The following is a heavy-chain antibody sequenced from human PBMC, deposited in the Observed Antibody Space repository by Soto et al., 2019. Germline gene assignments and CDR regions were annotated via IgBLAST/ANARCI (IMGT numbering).Heavy chain of an antibody. D-gene: IGHD4-17*01. CDR2: IYYSGST. J-gene: IGHJ4*02. CDR3: ARDEDDYGGGQYNLDY. Sequence: QVQLQESGPGLVKPSQTLSLTCTVSGGSISSGDYYWSWIRQPPGKGLEWIGYIYYSGSTYYNPSLKSRVTISVDTSKNLFPLKLRSVAAADTAVYYCARDEDDYGGGQYNLDYWRQGTLVTVSS. CDR1: GGSISSGDYY. V-gene: IGHV4-30-4*01.